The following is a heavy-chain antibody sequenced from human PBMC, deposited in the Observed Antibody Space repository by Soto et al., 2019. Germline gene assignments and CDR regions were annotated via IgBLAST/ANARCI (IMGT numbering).Heavy chain of an antibody. CDR1: GGSISSSSYY. Sequence: KTSETLSLTCTVSGGSISSSSYYWGWIRQPPGKGLEWIGSIYYSGSTYYNPTLKSRVTISVDTSKNQFSLKLSFVTAADTAVYYCTRVGPWVPYYYDSSPYTFENWFDPWGQGTLVTVSS. CDR3: TRVGPWVPYYYDSSPYTFENWFDP. CDR2: IYYSGST. V-gene: IGHV4-39*01. J-gene: IGHJ5*02. D-gene: IGHD3-22*01.